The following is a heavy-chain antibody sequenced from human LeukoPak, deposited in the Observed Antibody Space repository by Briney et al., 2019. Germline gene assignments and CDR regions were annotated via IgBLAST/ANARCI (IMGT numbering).Heavy chain of an antibody. V-gene: IGHV3-20*04. D-gene: IGHD2-2*01. J-gene: IGHJ4*02. Sequence: GGSLRLLCTTSGFAFDYHGMRWARQVRGKGLEWDSSNNWNGGSTGYADPLRGRFTISRDNAKYSLFLQMDSLSAEDTALYYCARAPITSPFYFDYWGQGTLVTVSA. CDR2: NNWNGGST. CDR1: GFAFDYHG. CDR3: ARAPITSPFYFDY.